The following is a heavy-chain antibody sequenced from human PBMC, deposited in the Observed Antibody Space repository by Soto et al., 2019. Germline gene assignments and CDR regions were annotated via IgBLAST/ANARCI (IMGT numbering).Heavy chain of an antibody. CDR3: ARDVGKNY. Sequence: SETLSLTCSVSGASVSSYYWSWFRQPVGKGLEWIGRIHSSGNVNYNPSLESRVTMSLDTSKNQFSLRLSSLTAADTALYLCARDVGKNYWGQGIRGTVSS. CDR1: GASVSSYY. V-gene: IGHV4-4*07. D-gene: IGHD3-10*01. CDR2: IHSSGNV. J-gene: IGHJ4*02.